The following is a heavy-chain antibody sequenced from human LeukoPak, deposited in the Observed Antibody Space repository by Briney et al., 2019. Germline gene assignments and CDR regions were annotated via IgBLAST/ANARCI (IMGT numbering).Heavy chain of an antibody. V-gene: IGHV3-7*01. CDR1: GFSISNYY. J-gene: IGHJ3*02. CDR3: ARDDYCITTSCPGAFDI. CDR2: IKQDGTEK. D-gene: IGHD2-2*01. Sequence: GGSLRLSCTASGFSISNYYMAWVRQAPGKGLEWVANIKQDGTEKYYMDSVKGRLTISRDNAKNSLYLQLNSLRAEDTAVYYCARDDYCITTSCPGAFDIWGQGTMVTVSS.